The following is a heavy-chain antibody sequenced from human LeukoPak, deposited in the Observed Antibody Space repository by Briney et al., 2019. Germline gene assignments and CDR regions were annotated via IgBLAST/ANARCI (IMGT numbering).Heavy chain of an antibody. J-gene: IGHJ3*02. CDR1: RFSFSNHS. V-gene: IGHV3-30*18. CDR3: AKYGGDRNAFDI. D-gene: IGHD4-23*01. Sequence: GGSLRLSCAASRFSFSNHSMNWVRQAPGKGLEWVAVISYDGSNKYYADSVKGRFTISRDNSKNTLYLQMNSLRAEDTAVYYCAKYGGDRNAFDIWGQGTMVTVSS. CDR2: ISYDGSNK.